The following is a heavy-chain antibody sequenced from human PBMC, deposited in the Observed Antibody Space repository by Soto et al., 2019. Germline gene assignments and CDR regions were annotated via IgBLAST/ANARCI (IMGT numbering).Heavy chain of an antibody. CDR1: GGSISSYY. Sequence: QVQLQESGPGLVKPSETLSLTCTVSGGSISSYYWNWIRQPAGKGLEWIGRIYSSGSTNYNPSLKSRVTMSVDTSKNQFSLKLTSVTAADTAVYYCARGREGGSGWFVDYWGQGTLVTVSS. V-gene: IGHV4-4*07. CDR2: IYSSGST. J-gene: IGHJ4*02. D-gene: IGHD6-19*01. CDR3: ARGREGGSGWFVDY.